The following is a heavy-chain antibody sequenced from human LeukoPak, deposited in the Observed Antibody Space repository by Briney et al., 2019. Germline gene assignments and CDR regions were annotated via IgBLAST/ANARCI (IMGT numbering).Heavy chain of an antibody. CDR1: GFPFSSYA. CDR2: ISGSGGST. CDR3: AKEPALPPDTIFGVVIPNYYYYYMDV. J-gene: IGHJ6*03. D-gene: IGHD3-3*01. V-gene: IGHV3-23*01. Sequence: GGSLRLSCAASGFPFSSYAMSWVRQAPGKGLEWVSAISGSGGSTFYADSVKGRFTISRDNSKNTLYLQMNSLRAEDTAVYYCAKEPALPPDTIFGVVIPNYYYYYMDVWGKGTTVTVSS.